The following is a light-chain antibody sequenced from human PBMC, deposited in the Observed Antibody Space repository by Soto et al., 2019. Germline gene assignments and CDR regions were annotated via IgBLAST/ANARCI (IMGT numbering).Light chain of an antibody. CDR3: QQYNDWPPTRT. J-gene: IGKJ1*01. CDR1: QSVSSK. Sequence: EIVMTQSPATLSVSPGETATLSCRASQSVSSKLAWYQQKPGQAPRVLIYGASTRATGIPARFSGSGSGTEITLTICSLQSEDFAVYYCQQYNDWPPTRTFGQGTRVEIK. CDR2: GAS. V-gene: IGKV3-15*01.